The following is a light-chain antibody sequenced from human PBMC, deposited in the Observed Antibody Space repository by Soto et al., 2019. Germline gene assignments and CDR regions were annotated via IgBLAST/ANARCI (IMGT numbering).Light chain of an antibody. Sequence: ALTQPASVSGSPGQSITISCTGTSSDVGGYNYVSWYQQHPGKAPKLMIYDVSNRPSGVSNRFSGSKSGNTASLTISGLQAEDEADYYCSSSTSSSTLYVFGTGTKVTVL. V-gene: IGLV2-14*01. CDR1: SSDVGGYNY. CDR2: DVS. CDR3: SSSTSSSTLYV. J-gene: IGLJ1*01.